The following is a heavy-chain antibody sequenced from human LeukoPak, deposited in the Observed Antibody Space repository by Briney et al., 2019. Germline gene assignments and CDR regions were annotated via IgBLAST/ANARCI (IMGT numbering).Heavy chain of an antibody. CDR1: GFTVSSNY. V-gene: IGHV3-66*01. J-gene: IGHJ4*02. D-gene: IGHD6-19*01. CDR3: ASSGWWGYFDY. Sequence: PGGSLRLSCAASGFTVSSNYMSWVRQAPGKGLEWVSIIYSGGNTYYADSVKGRFTISRDNSKNTVYLQMNSLRAEDTAVYYCASSGWWGYFDYWGQGTLVTVSS. CDR2: IYSGGNT.